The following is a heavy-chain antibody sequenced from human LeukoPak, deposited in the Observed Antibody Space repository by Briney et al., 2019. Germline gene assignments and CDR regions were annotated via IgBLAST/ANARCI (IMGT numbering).Heavy chain of an antibody. D-gene: IGHD6-19*01. V-gene: IGHV3-30*02. CDR2: MRYDGNNK. J-gene: IGHJ4*02. CDR3: AREGRRAVAGPKRVFDY. Sequence: PGRSLRLSCAASGSTFSSYGMHWVRQAPGKGLEWVAFMRYDGNNKYYADSVKGRFTISRDNSKNTLYPQMNSLRAEDTAVYYCAREGRRAVAGPKRVFDYWGQGTLVTVSS. CDR1: GSTFSSYG.